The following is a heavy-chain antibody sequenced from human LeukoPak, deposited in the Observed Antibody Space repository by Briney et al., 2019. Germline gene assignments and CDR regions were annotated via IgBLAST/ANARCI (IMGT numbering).Heavy chain of an antibody. V-gene: IGHV3-21*01. J-gene: IGHJ4*02. Sequence: GGSLRLSCAASGFTLSHYSMNWVRQAPGKGLEWVSSISSTSSDIYYADSVKGRFTISRDNAKNSLYLQMNTLRAEDTAVYYCARGSPIWFGELFNDYWGQGTLVTVSS. CDR3: ARGSPIWFGELFNDY. CDR2: ISSTSSDI. D-gene: IGHD3-10*01. CDR1: GFTLSHYS.